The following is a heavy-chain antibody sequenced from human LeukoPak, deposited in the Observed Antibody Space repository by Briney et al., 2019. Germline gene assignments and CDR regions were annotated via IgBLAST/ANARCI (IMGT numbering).Heavy chain of an antibody. V-gene: IGHV3-23*01. J-gene: IGHJ4*02. CDR1: GFTFSSYA. Sequence: GGSLRLSCAASGFTFSSYAMSWVRQAPGKGLEWVAAISGSGGSTYYADSVKGRFTISRDNSKNTLYLQMNSLRAEDTAVYYCAKDPSSSVGPYYFDYWGQGTLVTVSS. CDR3: AKDPSSSVGPYYFDY. D-gene: IGHD6-6*01. CDR2: ISGSGGST.